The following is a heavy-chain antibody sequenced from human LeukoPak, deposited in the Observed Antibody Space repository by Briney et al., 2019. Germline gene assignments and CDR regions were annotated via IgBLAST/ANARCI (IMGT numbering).Heavy chain of an antibody. CDR1: GGSISTYY. D-gene: IGHD6-6*01. CDR2: IYHSGST. J-gene: IGHJ1*01. CDR3: ARGGAARLHFQN. Sequence: PSETLSLTCTVSGGSISTYYWNWIWQPPGKGLEWIGYIYHSGSTNYNPSLQSRVTISVDTSKNQFSLNLNSVTAADTAVYYCARGGAARLHFQNWGQGTLVTVS. V-gene: IGHV4-59*01.